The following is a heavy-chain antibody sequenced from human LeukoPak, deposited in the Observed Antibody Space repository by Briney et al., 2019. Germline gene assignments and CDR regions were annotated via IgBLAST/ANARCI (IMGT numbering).Heavy chain of an antibody. V-gene: IGHV1-69*01. CDR1: VGTFSSYA. CDR2: IIPIFGTA. Sequence: ASVKVSCKASVGTFSSYAISWVRQAPGQGLEWMGGIIPIFGTANYAQKFQGRVTITADESTSTAYMELSSLRSEDTAVYYCARFRGHSGWGFDYWGQGTLVTVSS. J-gene: IGHJ4*02. D-gene: IGHD6-19*01. CDR3: ARFRGHSGWGFDY.